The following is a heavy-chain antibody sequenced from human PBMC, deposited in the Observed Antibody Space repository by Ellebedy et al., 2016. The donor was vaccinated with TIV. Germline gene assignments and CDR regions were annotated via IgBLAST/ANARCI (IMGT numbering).Heavy chain of an antibody. J-gene: IGHJ4*02. CDR2: ITQSGRT. CDR1: GGSFRGYY. Sequence: SETLSLTCAVYGGSFRGYYWSWIRQPPGKGLEWIGEITQSGRTNYNPSLKGRVTISVDTSKNQFSLRLSSVTVADTAVYYCAEGRSGWYYFDYWGQGTPVTVSS. CDR3: AEGRSGWYYFDY. V-gene: IGHV4-34*01. D-gene: IGHD6-19*01.